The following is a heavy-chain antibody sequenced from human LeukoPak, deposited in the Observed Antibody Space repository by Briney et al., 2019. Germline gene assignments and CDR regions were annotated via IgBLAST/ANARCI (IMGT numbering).Heavy chain of an antibody. CDR2: ISSSGTTI. J-gene: IGHJ4*02. CDR1: GFTFSSYE. CDR3: ARRWGDSSSPLDS. D-gene: IGHD3-22*01. Sequence: QPGGSLRLSCGASGFTFSSYEMNWVRQAPGKGREWVSYISSSGTTIYYADAVKGRFTISRENAKNSLYLQMNSLRAEDTAVYYCARRWGDSSSPLDSWGQGTLVTVSS. V-gene: IGHV3-48*03.